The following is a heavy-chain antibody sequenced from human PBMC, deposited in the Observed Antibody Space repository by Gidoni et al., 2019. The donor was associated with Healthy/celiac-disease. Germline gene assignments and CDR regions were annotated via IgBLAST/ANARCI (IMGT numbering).Heavy chain of an antibody. V-gene: IGHV3-30*03. CDR2: ISYDGSNK. J-gene: IGHJ4*02. Sequence: QVQLVESGGGVVQPGRSLRLSCAASGFTFSSYGMHWVRQAPGKGLEWVAVISYDGSNKYYADSVKGRFTISRDNSKNTLYLQMNSLRAEDTAVYYCARGDVVVPAASPAFDYWGQGTLVTVSS. D-gene: IGHD2-2*01. CDR3: ARGDVVVPAASPAFDY. CDR1: GFTFSSYG.